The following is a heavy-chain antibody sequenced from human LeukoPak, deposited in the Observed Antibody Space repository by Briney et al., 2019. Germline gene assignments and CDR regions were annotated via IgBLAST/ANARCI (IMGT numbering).Heavy chain of an antibody. CDR3: ARRDMRYCSSTSCVFNWFDP. V-gene: IGHV4-39*07. Sequence: SETLSLTCTVSGGSISSSRCYWGWIRQPPGKGLEWIGEINHSGSTNYNPSLKSRVTISVDTSKNQFSLKLSSVTAADTAVYYCARRDMRYCSSTSCVFNWFDPWGQGTLVTVSS. CDR1: GGSISSSRCY. CDR2: INHSGST. J-gene: IGHJ5*02. D-gene: IGHD2-2*01.